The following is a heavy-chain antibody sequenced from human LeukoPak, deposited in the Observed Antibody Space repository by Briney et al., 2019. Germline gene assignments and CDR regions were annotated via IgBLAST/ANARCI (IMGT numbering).Heavy chain of an antibody. D-gene: IGHD4-23*01. V-gene: IGHV1-8*02. Sequence: ASVKVSCKASGGTFSSYAISWVRQAPGQGLEWMGWMNPNSGNTGYAQKFRGRVTMTRNTSISTAYMELSSLRSEDTAVYYCARGSRRYGGNLGYWGQGTLVTVSS. CDR3: ARGSRRYGGNLGY. CDR1: GGTFSSYA. CDR2: MNPNSGNT. J-gene: IGHJ4*02.